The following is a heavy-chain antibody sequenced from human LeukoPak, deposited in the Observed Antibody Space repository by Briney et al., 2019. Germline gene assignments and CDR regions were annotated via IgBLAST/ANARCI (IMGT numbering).Heavy chain of an antibody. CDR1: GFTFSSYW. CDR2: IKQDGSEK. CDR3: AREPTLGYYYGSGSYYPEDYFDY. Sequence: GGSLRLSCAASGFTFSSYWMSWVRQAPGKGLEWVANIKQDGSEKYYVDSVKGRFTISRDNAKNSLYLQMNSLRAEDTAVYYCAREPTLGYYYGSGSYYPEDYFDYWGQGTLVTVSS. V-gene: IGHV3-7*01. J-gene: IGHJ4*02. D-gene: IGHD3-10*01.